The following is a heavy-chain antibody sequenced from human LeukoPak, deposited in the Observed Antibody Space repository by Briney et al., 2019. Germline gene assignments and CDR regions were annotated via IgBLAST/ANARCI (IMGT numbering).Heavy chain of an antibody. V-gene: IGHV4-39*07. Sequence: SETLSLTCTVSGGSIGSSSYYWGWIRQPPGKGLEWIGSIYYSGSTYYNPSLKSRVTISVDTSKNQFSLKLSSVTAADTAVYYCAGINWNYALWGQGTLVTVSS. CDR3: AGINWNYAL. D-gene: IGHD1-7*01. CDR2: IYYSGST. J-gene: IGHJ4*02. CDR1: GGSIGSSSYY.